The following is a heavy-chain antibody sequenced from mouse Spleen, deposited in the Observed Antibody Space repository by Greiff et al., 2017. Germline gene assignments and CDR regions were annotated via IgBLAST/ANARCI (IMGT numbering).Heavy chain of an antibody. J-gene: IGHJ3*01. Sequence: VQLQQSGPELVKPGASVKLSCKASGYTFTSYDINWVKQRPGQGLEWIGWIYPRDGSTKYNEKFKGKATLTVDTSSSTAYMELHSLTSEDSAVYFCARWDYGSMFAYWGQGTLVTVSA. CDR2: IYPRDGST. CDR3: ARWDYGSMFAY. CDR1: GYTFTSYD. D-gene: IGHD1-1*01. V-gene: IGHV1-85*01.